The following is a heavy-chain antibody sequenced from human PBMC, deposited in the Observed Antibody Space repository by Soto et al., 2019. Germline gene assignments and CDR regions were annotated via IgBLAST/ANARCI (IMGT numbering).Heavy chain of an antibody. CDR1: GYTFTSYG. V-gene: IGHV1-18*01. J-gene: IGHJ5*02. Sequence: QVQLVQSGAEVKKPGASAKVSCKASGYTFTSYGISWVRQAPGQGLEWMGWISAYNGNTNYAQKLQGRVTMTTDTSTSTAYMELRSLRSDDTAVYYCARLLITMVRGVIIENWFDPWGQGTLVTVSS. CDR2: ISAYNGNT. D-gene: IGHD3-10*01. CDR3: ARLLITMVRGVIIENWFDP.